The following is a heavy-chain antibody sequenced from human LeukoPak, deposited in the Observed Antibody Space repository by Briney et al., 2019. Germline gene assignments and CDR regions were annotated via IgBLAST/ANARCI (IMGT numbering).Heavy chain of an antibody. V-gene: IGHV4-39*07. Sequence: SETLSLTCIVSGGSISSSTYFWGWIRQPPGKGLEWIGEINHSGSTNYNPSLKSRVTISVDTSKNQFSLKLSSVTAADTAVYYCARGDFWSGYHYYFDYWGQGTLVTVSS. CDR3: ARGDFWSGYHYYFDY. D-gene: IGHD3-3*01. CDR2: INHSGST. J-gene: IGHJ4*02. CDR1: GGSISSSTYF.